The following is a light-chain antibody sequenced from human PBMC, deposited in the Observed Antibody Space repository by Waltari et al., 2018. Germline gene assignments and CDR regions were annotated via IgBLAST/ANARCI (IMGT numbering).Light chain of an antibody. CDR3: SSYTSSSTLYV. CDR2: DVS. Sequence: QSALTQPASVSGSPGQSITIPCTGTSSDVGGSNYVSWYQQHPCKAPKLMIYDVSNRPSGVSNRFSGSKSGNTASLTISGLQAEDEADYYCSSYTSSSTLYVFGTGTKVTVL. CDR1: SSDVGGSNY. V-gene: IGLV2-14*03. J-gene: IGLJ1*01.